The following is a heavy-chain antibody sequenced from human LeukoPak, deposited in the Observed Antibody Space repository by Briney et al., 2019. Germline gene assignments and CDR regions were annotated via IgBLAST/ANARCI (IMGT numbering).Heavy chain of an antibody. CDR2: INHSGST. D-gene: IGHD6-13*01. V-gene: IGHV4-34*01. J-gene: IGHJ5*02. CDR3: ARERLRPLIAARGFDP. CDR1: GVSFSGYY. Sequence: PSETLSLTCAVYGVSFSGYYWSWIRQPPGKGLEWIGEINHSGSTNYNPSLKSRVTISVDTSKNQFSLKLSSVTAADTAVYYCARERLRPLIAARGFDPWGQGTLVTVSS.